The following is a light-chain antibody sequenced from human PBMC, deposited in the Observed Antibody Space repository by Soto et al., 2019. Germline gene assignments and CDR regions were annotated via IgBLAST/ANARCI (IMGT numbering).Light chain of an antibody. Sequence: SYELTQALSVSVALGQTARITCGGNKIGSKIVQWYQQRPGQAPVLVIYRDTIRPSGIPERLSGSNSGNTATLTISRAQAGDESDYYSQVWDSTTASYVFGTGTKLTVL. CDR1: KIGSKI. V-gene: IGLV3-9*01. J-gene: IGLJ1*01. CDR3: QVWDSTTASYV. CDR2: RDT.